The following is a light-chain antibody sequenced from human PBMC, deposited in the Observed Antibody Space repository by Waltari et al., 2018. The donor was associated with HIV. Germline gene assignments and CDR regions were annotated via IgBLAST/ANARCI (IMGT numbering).Light chain of an antibody. V-gene: IGKV3-15*01. CDR1: QSVSSN. CDR2: GAS. CDR3: QQYNNWPPIT. Sequence: EIVMTQSPATLSVSPGDSATLSCRASQSVSSNLAWYQQKPGQAPRLLIYGASTRATGIPARFSGSGSGTDFTLTISSLQSEDFAVYYCQQYNNWPPITFGQGTRLEIK. J-gene: IGKJ5*01.